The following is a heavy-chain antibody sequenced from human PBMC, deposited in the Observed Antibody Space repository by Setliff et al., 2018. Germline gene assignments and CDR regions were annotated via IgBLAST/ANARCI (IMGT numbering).Heavy chain of an antibody. V-gene: IGHV3-74*01. CDR1: GFNFNKYW. CDR3: ARDGVSYAMDV. Sequence: GSLRLSCTVYGFNFNKYWMYWVRQAPGKGLEWVSRINGDATIAHYADSVKGRFTISRDNARNALYLQMVSLRAEDTALYSCARDGVSYAMDVWGHGTTVTVSS. J-gene: IGHJ6*02. CDR2: INGDATIA.